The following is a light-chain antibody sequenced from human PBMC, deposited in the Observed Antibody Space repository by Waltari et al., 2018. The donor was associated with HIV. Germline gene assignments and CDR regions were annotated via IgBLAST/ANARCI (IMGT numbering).Light chain of an antibody. J-gene: IGLJ3*02. CDR1: SSNLGPGYS. CDR2: GNT. Sequence: QSVLTQPPSVSGAPGPRVTISCPGSSSNLGPGYSVPRCQQFPGTAPKVLIYGNTYRPSGVPDRFSGSKSGSSASLLITGLQAEDDADDYCQSYDISLSGWVFGGGTKLTVL. CDR3: QSYDISLSGWV. V-gene: IGLV1-40*01.